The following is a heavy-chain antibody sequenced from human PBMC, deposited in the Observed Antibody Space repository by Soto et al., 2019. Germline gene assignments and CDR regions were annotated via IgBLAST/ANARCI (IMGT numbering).Heavy chain of an antibody. V-gene: IGHV4-59*01. CDR1: GGAISRYY. Sequence: QVQLQESSPGLVKPSETLSLTCTVSGGAISRYYWSWIRQPPGKGLEWIGYIYYSGRTNYNPSLKSRVTISVDTSKNQFSLKLSYVTAADTAVYYCARRYGSAFDIWGQGTMVTVSS. CDR2: IYYSGRT. D-gene: IGHD3-10*01. J-gene: IGHJ3*02. CDR3: ARRYGSAFDI.